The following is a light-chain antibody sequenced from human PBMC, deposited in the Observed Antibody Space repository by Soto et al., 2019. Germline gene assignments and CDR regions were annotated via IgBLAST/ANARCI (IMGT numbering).Light chain of an antibody. V-gene: IGLV2-14*01. CDR2: DVT. J-gene: IGLJ1*01. CDR1: SSDVGGYNY. CDR3: SSYTSSSALEV. Sequence: QSVLTQPASVSGSTGQSIAISCTRTSSDVGGYNYVSWYQQHPGKAPKLMIYDVTNRPSGVSNRFSGSKSGNTASLTISGLQAEDEADYYCSSYTSSSALEVFGTGTKVTVL.